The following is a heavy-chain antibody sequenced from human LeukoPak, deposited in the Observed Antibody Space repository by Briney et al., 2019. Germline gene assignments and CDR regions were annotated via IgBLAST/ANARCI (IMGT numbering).Heavy chain of an antibody. CDR3: ARVRDSSSWYWGYFDY. Sequence: GGSLRLSCAASGFTFSDYYMSWIRQAPGKGLEWVSYISSSGSTIYYADSVKGRFTISRDNAKNSLYLQMNSLRAEDTAVYYCARVRDSSSWYWGYFDYWGQGTLVTVSS. D-gene: IGHD6-13*01. V-gene: IGHV3-11*04. CDR1: GFTFSDYY. J-gene: IGHJ4*02. CDR2: ISSSGSTI.